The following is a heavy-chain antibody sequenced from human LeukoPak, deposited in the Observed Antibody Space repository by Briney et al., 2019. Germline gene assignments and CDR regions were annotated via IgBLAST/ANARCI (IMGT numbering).Heavy chain of an antibody. V-gene: IGHV3-23*01. J-gene: IGHJ6*03. CDR1: GLTFSSYG. CDR2: ISGSGGTT. Sequence: GGSLRLSCAASGLTFSSYGMSWVRQAPGKGLEWVSAISGSGGTTYYADSVKGRFTISRDKSKNTLYLQMNSLRAEDTAVYYCARGAVTDYYYYYYMDVWGKGTTVTVSS. D-gene: IGHD2-21*02. CDR3: ARGAVTDYYYYYYMDV.